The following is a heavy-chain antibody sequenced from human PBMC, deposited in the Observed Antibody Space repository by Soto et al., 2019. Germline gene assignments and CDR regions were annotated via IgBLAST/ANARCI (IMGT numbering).Heavy chain of an antibody. V-gene: IGHV1-18*01. CDR3: ARAIAGGYGHTTLDY. D-gene: IGHD5-18*01. Sequence: QVHLVQSGAEVKKPGASVKVSCKASGYTFTHYGLSWVRQAPGQGLEWMGWINAYNGNTDYAHKVQGRVTVTTDTPXNTAYMERRSLPSDDTDVYYCARAIAGGYGHTTLDYWGQGTLVTVSS. J-gene: IGHJ4*02. CDR1: GYTFTHYG. CDR2: INAYNGNT.